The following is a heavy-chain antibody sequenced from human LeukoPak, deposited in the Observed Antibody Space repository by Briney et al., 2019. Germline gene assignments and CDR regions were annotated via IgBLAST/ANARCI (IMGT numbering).Heavy chain of an antibody. CDR1: GGSISSGVYY. D-gene: IGHD3-10*01. Sequence: SETLSLTCTVSGGSISSGVYYWTWIRQPAGKGLEWIGQIYTSGTTNYNPSLKSRVTISLDTSKNQFSLKLSSVTAADTAVYYCARDKPFGDLLDYWGQGTLVTVSS. CDR3: ARDKPFGDLLDY. CDR2: IYTSGTT. V-gene: IGHV4-61*09. J-gene: IGHJ4*02.